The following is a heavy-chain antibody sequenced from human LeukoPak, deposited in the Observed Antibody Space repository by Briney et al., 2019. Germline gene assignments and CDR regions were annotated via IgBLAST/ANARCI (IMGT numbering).Heavy chain of an antibody. V-gene: IGHV4-30-4*08. J-gene: IGHJ5*02. Sequence: PSQTLSLTCTVSGGSISSGDYYWSWIRQPPGKGLEWIGYIYYSGSTYYNPSLKSRVTISVDTSKNQFSLKLSSVTAADTAVYYCANGGYYDRWFDPWGQGTLVTVSS. CDR2: IYYSGST. D-gene: IGHD3-22*01. CDR3: ANGGYYDRWFDP. CDR1: GGSISSGDYY.